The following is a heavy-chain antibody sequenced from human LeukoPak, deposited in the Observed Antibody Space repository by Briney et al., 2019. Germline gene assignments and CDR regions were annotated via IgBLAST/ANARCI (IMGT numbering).Heavy chain of an antibody. CDR1: GFTFSSYE. CDR3: AKVANYYYGSESYYFFEH. V-gene: IGHV3-48*03. J-gene: IGHJ4*02. D-gene: IGHD3-10*01. CDR2: ISSSGSTK. Sequence: GGSLRLSCAASGFTFSSYEMNWVRQAPGKGLEWVSYISSSGSTKYYADSVKGRFTISRDNAKNSLDLQMNSLRVEDTAIYYCAKVANYYYGSESYYFFEHWGQGTPVTASS.